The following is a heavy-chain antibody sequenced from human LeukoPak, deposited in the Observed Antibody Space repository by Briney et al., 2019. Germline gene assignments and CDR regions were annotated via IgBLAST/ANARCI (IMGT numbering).Heavy chain of an antibody. CDR3: AKGGQWLMHY. J-gene: IGHJ4*02. CDR2: IGGDGAGT. D-gene: IGHD6-19*01. CDR1: GFTFEDYA. V-gene: IGHV3-43*02. Sequence: PGGSLRLSCAASGFTFEDYAMHWVRQAPGKGLEWVSLIGGDGAGTFYADSVKGRFTISGDNTKNLVFLQMHSLRTEDSALYYCAKGGQWLMHYWGQGTLVTVSS.